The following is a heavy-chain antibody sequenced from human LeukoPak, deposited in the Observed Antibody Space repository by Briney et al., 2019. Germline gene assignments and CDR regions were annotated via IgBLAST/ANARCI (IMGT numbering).Heavy chain of an antibody. CDR2: ISGSGGST. CDR1: GFTFSSYA. Sequence: GGSLRLSCAASGFTFSSYAMSWVRQAPGKGLEWVSAISGSGGSTYYADSVKGRFTISRDNSKNTLYLQMNSLRAEDMAVYYCAKNGGRYYDSSGYSSYWGQGTLVTVSS. J-gene: IGHJ4*02. D-gene: IGHD3-22*01. V-gene: IGHV3-23*01. CDR3: AKNGGRYYDSSGYSSY.